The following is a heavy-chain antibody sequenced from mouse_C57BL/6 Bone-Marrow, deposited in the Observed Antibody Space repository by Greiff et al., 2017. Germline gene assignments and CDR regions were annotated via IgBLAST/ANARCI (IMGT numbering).Heavy chain of an antibody. V-gene: IGHV1-64*01. CDR1: GSTFTSYW. J-gene: IGHJ3*01. D-gene: IGHD2-3*01. CDR2: ILLNSGST. Sequence: VQLKVSGAELVKPGAPVMLFCNAFGSTFTSYWMHWLKQRPGQGLAWIGMILLNSGSTNYNEKFKCKATLPVDKSSVTAYMQLISLTSEDSAVYYCARLINDGYYWFAYWSEETRVTVCA. CDR3: ARLINDGYYWFAY.